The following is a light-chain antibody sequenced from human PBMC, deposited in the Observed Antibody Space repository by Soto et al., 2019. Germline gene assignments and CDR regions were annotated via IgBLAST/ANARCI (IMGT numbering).Light chain of an antibody. J-gene: IGKJ4*01. CDR2: GAS. V-gene: IGKV3-15*01. CDR3: QQYHTWPIT. Sequence: SQSPATPSVAPGERVPLSFRASQGVSRKLAWYQHKPGQAPRLLISGASTGATGIPARFSGSGSGTEFTLTISSLQSEDCAIYYCQQYHTWPITFGGGTKVDIK. CDR1: QGVSRK.